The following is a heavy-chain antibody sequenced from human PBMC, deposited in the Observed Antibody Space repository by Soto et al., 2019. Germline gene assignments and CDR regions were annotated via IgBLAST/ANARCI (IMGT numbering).Heavy chain of an antibody. V-gene: IGHV1-69*13. CDR1: GGTFSSYA. CDR3: AREAVEYSSSGWFDP. D-gene: IGHD6-6*01. CDR2: IIPIFGTA. J-gene: IGHJ5*02. Sequence: ASVKVSCKASGGTFSSYAISWVRQAPGQGLEWMGGIIPIFGTANYAQKFQGRVTITADESTSTAYMELSSLRSEDTAVYYCAREAVEYSSSGWFDPWGQGTLVTVSS.